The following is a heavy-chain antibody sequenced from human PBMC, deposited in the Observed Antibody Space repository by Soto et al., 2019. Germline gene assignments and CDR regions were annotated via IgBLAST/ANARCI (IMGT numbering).Heavy chain of an antibody. V-gene: IGHV6-1*01. Sequence: SQTLSLTCAISGDSVSSNSATWDWIRQSPSRGLEWLGRTYYRSKWYNDYAVSVKSRITISRDNAKNSLYLQMTSLRAEDTAVYYCAKGGRQWLVTSDFNYWGQGALVTVSS. J-gene: IGHJ4*02. CDR2: TYYRSKWYN. D-gene: IGHD6-19*01. CDR1: GDSVSSNSAT. CDR3: AKGGRQWLVTSDFNY.